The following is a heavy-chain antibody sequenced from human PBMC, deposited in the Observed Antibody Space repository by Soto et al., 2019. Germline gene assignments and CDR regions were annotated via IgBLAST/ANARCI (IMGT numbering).Heavy chain of an antibody. V-gene: IGHV5-51*01. CDR3: ARPASSGYYVN. CDR1: GYSYTNYW. J-gene: IGHJ4*02. CDR2: IYPVDSDT. Sequence: PGESLKISCIGSGYSYTNYWIAWVRQMPGKGLEWMGIIYPVDSDTRYSPSFQGQVTISADKSITTAYLQWSSLKASDTAMYYCARPASSGYYVNWGQGTLVTVSS. D-gene: IGHD3-22*01.